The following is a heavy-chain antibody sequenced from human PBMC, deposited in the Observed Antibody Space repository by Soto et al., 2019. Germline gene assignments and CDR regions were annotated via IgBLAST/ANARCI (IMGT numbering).Heavy chain of an antibody. V-gene: IGHV4-34*01. Sequence: QVQLQQWGAGLLKPSETLSLTCAVYGGSFSGYYWTWIRQPPGTGLEWIGEINHSGSTNYNPSLKTRVSISVDTSKNQFSLKLTSMTAPDTAMYVCARVKITGLFDYSGQGTLVTVSS. CDR3: ARVKITGLFDY. D-gene: IGHD2-8*02. CDR1: GGSFSGYY. CDR2: INHSGST. J-gene: IGHJ4*02.